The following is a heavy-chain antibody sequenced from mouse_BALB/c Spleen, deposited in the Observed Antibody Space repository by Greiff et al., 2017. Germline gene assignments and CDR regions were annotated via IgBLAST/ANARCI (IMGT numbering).Heavy chain of an antibody. CDR2: INPSNGGT. J-gene: IGHJ3*01. CDR1: GYTFTSYY. CDR3: TRNNYGSSPWFAY. V-gene: IGHV1S81*02. D-gene: IGHD1-1*01. Sequence: VQLQQPGAELVKPGASVKLSCKASGYTFTSYYMYWVKQRPGQGLEWIGGINPSNGGTNFNEKFKSKATLTVDKSSSTAYMQLSSLTSEDSAVYYCTRNNYGSSPWFAYWGQGTLVTVSA.